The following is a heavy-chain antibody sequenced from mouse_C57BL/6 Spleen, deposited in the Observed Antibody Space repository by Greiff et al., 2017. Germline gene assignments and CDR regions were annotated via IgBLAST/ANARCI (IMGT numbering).Heavy chain of an antibody. V-gene: IGHV1-15*01. Sequence: QVQLQQSGAELVRPGASVTLSCKASGYTFTDYEMHWVKQTPVHGLEWIGAIDPETGGTAYNQKFQGKAILTADKSSSTAYMELRSLTSEDSAVDYCTRRGYAGAMDDWGQGTSVTVSS. CDR3: TRRGYAGAMDD. J-gene: IGHJ4*01. CDR1: GYTFTDYE. CDR2: IDPETGGT. D-gene: IGHD3-1*01.